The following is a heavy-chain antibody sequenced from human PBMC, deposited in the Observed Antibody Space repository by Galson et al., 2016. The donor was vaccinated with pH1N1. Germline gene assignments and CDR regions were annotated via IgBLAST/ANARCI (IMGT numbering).Heavy chain of an antibody. CDR1: GFTFSSYV. Sequence: SLRLSCAASGFTFSSYVMNWVRQAPGKGLEWVSSISSSNTYIYYADSVRGRFTISRDNAKNSLYLQMNSLRAEDTAIYYCARALYYGGNSIAFDVWGQGTMDTVSS. J-gene: IGHJ3*01. D-gene: IGHD4-23*01. CDR3: ARALYYGGNSIAFDV. CDR2: ISSSNTYI. V-gene: IGHV3-21*01.